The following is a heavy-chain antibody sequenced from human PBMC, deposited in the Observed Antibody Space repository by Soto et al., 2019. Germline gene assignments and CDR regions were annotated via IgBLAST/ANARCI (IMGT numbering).Heavy chain of an antibody. CDR3: TKEGMAGGYFFDY. Sequence: AAGFTFGDYAMSWFRQAPGKGLEWVGFVRSKAFGGTTEYAASVKGRFTASRDDSKSIAYLQMNSLKTEDTAVYYCTKEGMAGGYFFDYWGQGTLVTVSS. J-gene: IGHJ4*01. D-gene: IGHD3-10*01. CDR2: VRSKAFGGTT. CDR1: GFTFGDYA. V-gene: IGHV3-49*03.